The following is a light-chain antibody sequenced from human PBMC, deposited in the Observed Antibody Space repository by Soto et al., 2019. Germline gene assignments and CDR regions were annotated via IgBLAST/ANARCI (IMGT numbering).Light chain of an antibody. CDR2: VAS. CDR3: QQSFSSPT. CDR1: QNIGIY. J-gene: IGKJ5*01. V-gene: IGKV1-39*01. Sequence: DIQLTQSPSSLSASVGDKVTISCRASQNIGIYLNWYQQKPGKAPNLLIYVASSLQSGVPSRFSAGGSGTDFTLTISGLQPEDFATYYCQQSFSSPTFGQGTRLEIE.